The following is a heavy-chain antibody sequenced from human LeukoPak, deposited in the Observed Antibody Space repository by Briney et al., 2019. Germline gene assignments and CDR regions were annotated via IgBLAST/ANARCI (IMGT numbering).Heavy chain of an antibody. CDR2: IYYSGGT. V-gene: IGHV4-59*01. J-gene: IGHJ4*02. CDR3: ARDADY. CDR1: GGSISSYY. Sequence: SETLSLTCTVSGGSISSYYWSWIRQPPGKGLEWIGYIYYSGGTNHNPSLKSRVTISVDTSKNQFSLKLSSVTAADTAVYYCARDADYWGQGTLVTVSS.